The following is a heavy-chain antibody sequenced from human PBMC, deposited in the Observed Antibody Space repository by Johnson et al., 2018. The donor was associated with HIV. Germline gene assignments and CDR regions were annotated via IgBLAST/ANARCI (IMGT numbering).Heavy chain of an antibody. CDR1: GFSFSTYG. J-gene: IGHJ3*02. Sequence: QVQLVESGGGVVQTGRSLRLSCASSGFSFSTYGMHWVRQAPGKGLEWVAIIWADGSNTYCADSVKGRFTISRDNAKNSLYLQMNSLRAEDTAVYYCARDTGGEYYNFWSGYARGRDAFDIWGQGTMVTVSS. CDR2: IWADGSNT. CDR3: ARDTGGEYYNFWSGYARGRDAFDI. V-gene: IGHV3-33*01. D-gene: IGHD3-3*01.